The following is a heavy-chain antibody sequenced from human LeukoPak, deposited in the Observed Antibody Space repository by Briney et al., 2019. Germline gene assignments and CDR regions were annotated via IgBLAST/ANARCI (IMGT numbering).Heavy chain of an antibody. CDR3: AKHGGYSFLYFEL. Sequence: APLILSCAASGSTIGSYAMSWVRQPPGGVVEWVSIISDIGASTSYADYGKVRFSISRDNSKNTLYLQMSSLRAKDTAVYYGAKHGGYSFLYFELWGRGTLVTVSS. J-gene: IGHJ2*01. D-gene: IGHD2-15*01. CDR1: GSTIGSYA. CDR2: ISDIGAST. V-gene: IGHV3-23*01.